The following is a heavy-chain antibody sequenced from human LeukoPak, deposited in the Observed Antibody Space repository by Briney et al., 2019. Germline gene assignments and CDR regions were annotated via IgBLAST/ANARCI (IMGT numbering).Heavy chain of an antibody. Sequence: PSESLSLTCAVSGGSFGGYYWSWIRQPTGKGLEWIGEINHSGRTNYNPSLKSRVTISVDTSKNQFSLKVSSVTAADTAVYYCARSPIVPAAIKFDSWGQGTLVTVSS. CDR3: ARSPIVPAAIKFDS. J-gene: IGHJ4*02. CDR2: INHSGRT. CDR1: GGSFGGYY. D-gene: IGHD2-2*01. V-gene: IGHV4-34*01.